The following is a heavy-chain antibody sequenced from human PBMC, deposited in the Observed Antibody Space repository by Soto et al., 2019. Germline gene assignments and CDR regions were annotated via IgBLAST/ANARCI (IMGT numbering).Heavy chain of an antibody. CDR1: GYIFTSYA. D-gene: IGHD3-9*01. Sequence: KISCKASGYIFTSYAMHWARKAPGQRLEWMGWINAGNGKANYSQKFQGRVTITADKSTSTGYMELSSLRSEDTAVYYCARVSYDILTGKDYYMDVWGKGTTVNVSS. V-gene: IGHV1-3*01. CDR3: ARVSYDILTGKDYYMDV. CDR2: INAGNGKA. J-gene: IGHJ6*03.